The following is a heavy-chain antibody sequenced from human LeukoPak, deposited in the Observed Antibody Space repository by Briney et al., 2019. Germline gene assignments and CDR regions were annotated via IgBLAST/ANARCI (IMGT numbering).Heavy chain of an antibody. CDR1: GFTSDDCA. V-gene: IGHV3-9*02. Sequence: GGSLRLSCAGSGFTSDDCAMHWVRQAPGEGLEWDSGISWNSGSIGYADSVKGRFTISRDNEKNSWYLQMNSLRDEDTALYYCGKGRGYELPLDNGGQGTRVTVSS. CDR2: ISWNSGSI. CDR3: GKGRGYELPLDN. J-gene: IGHJ4*02. D-gene: IGHD2-2*01.